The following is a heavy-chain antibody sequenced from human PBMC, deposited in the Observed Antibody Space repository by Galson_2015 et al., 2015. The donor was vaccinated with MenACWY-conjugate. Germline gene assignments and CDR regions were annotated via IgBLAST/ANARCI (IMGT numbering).Heavy chain of an antibody. CDR3: ARDSRATTVWGLNKRKTIDYYYGMDV. Sequence: SLRLSCAVSGFTVSSSYMPWVRQAPGKGLEWVSVIYSDGSTYNADSVKGRFTISRDNSKNTVFLQMTSLRAEDTAMYYCARDSRATTVWGLNKRKTIDYYYGMDVWGQGTTVIVSS. CDR1: GFTVSSSY. V-gene: IGHV3-53*01. J-gene: IGHJ6*02. CDR2: IYSDGST. D-gene: IGHD3-10*01.